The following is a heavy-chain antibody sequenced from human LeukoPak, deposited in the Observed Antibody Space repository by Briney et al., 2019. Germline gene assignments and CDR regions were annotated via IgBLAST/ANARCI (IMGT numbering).Heavy chain of an antibody. Sequence: GGSLRLSCAASGFXFSSFAISWVRQAPGEGLEWVSGITPDDRIFYADSVKGRFTISRDNSKNTLFLHMNSLRAEDSAVYYCAKESPYLSSRRRIYYFDTWGQGTLVTVSS. CDR2: ITPDDRI. J-gene: IGHJ4*02. CDR3: AKESPYLSSRRRIYYFDT. D-gene: IGHD2-2*01. CDR1: GFXFSSFA. V-gene: IGHV3-23*01.